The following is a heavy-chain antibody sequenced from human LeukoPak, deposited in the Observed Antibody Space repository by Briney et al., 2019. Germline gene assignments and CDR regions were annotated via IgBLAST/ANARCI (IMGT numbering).Heavy chain of an antibody. Sequence: PGGSLRLSCAASGFTFSDYYMSWIRQAPGKGLELVSYISSSGSTKYYADSVKGRFTISRDNAKNSLYLQMNSLRAEDTAVYYCASSTAALYYYYGMDVWGQGTTVTVSS. CDR3: ASSTAALYYYYGMDV. CDR1: GFTFSDYY. D-gene: IGHD6-13*01. V-gene: IGHV3-11*01. CDR2: ISSSGSTK. J-gene: IGHJ6*02.